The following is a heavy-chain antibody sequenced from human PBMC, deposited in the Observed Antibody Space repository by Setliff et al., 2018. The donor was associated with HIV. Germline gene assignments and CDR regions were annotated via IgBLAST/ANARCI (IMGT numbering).Heavy chain of an antibody. D-gene: IGHD3-9*01. J-gene: IGHJ4*02. CDR1: GFTFSSYS. CDR2: NGIINGAK. V-gene: IGHV3-48*01. Sequence: PGESLKISCAASGFTFSSYSMNWVRQAPGKGLEWISYNGIINGAKHYADSMEGRFTISRDDAKNSLYLQMDSLRAEDTAVYYCVRDRDWAFDYWGQGILVTVSS. CDR3: VRDRDWAFDY.